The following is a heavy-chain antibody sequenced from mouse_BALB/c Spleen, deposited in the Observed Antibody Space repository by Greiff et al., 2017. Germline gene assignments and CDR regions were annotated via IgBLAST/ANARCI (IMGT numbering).Heavy chain of an antibody. Sequence: VQLLQSGTVLARPGASVKLSCKASGYTFTSNWMHWVKQRPGQGLEWIGAIYPGNSDTSYNQKFKGKAKLTAVTSTSTAYLELSSLTNKDSAVFYCTREGVTTTLREFADWGQGTLVTVSA. J-gene: IGHJ3*01. CDR1: GYTFTSNW. V-gene: IGHV1-5*01. D-gene: IGHD1-1*01. CDR3: TREGVTTTLREFAD. CDR2: IYPGNSDT.